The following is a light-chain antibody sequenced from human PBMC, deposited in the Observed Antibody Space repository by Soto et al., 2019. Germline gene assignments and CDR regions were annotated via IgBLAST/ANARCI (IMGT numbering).Light chain of an antibody. CDR2: GAS. Sequence: EIVMTQSPATLSVSPGERATLSCRGSQSVSSNLAWYQQKPGQAPRLLIYGASTRATGFPARFSGSGSGTEFTLTISSLQSEDFAVYYCQQYNDWPSWTFGQGTKVEIK. J-gene: IGKJ1*01. CDR3: QQYNDWPSWT. V-gene: IGKV3-15*01. CDR1: QSVSSN.